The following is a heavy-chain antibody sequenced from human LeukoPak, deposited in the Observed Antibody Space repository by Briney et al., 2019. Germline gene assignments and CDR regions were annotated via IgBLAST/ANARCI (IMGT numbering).Heavy chain of an antibody. J-gene: IGHJ4*02. CDR3: ARDQNDYGDYDY. CDR1: GFTVSNNY. Sequence: PGGSLRLSCAASGFTVSNNYMTWVRQAPGKGLEWVSLIYSAGSTYYADSVEGRFTISRDNSKNTVYLQMNSLRAKDTAVYYCARDQNDYGDYDYWGQGTLVTVSS. CDR2: IYSAGST. D-gene: IGHD4-17*01. V-gene: IGHV3-66*01.